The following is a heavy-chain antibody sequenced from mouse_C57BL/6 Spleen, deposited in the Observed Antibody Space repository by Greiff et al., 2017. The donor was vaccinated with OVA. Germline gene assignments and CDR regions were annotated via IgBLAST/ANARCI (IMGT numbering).Heavy chain of an antibody. V-gene: IGHV2-5*01. CDR2: IWRGGST. CDR1: GFSLTSYG. Sequence: VKVVESGPGLVQPSQSLSITCTVSGFSLTSYGVHWVRQSPGKGLEWLGVIWRGGSTDYNAAFMSRLSITKDNSKSQVFFKMNSLQADDTAIYYCAKNYGDYDGFAYWGQGTLVTVSA. J-gene: IGHJ3*01. D-gene: IGHD2-4*01. CDR3: AKNYGDYDGFAY.